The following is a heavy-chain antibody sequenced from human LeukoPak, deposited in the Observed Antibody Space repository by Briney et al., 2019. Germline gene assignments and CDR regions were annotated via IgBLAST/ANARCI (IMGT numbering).Heavy chain of an antibody. CDR1: GYTFTGNP. Sequence: GASVKVSCKASGYTFTGNPLHWVRQAPGQGLEWLGWINPNSGGTNYAQKFQGRVTMTRDTSISTAYMELSRLRSDDTAVYYCARGGHSSSPIAAAGTGTLGYWGQGTLVTVSS. CDR3: ARGGHSSSPIAAAGTGTLGY. CDR2: INPNSGGT. J-gene: IGHJ4*02. V-gene: IGHV1-2*02. D-gene: IGHD6-13*01.